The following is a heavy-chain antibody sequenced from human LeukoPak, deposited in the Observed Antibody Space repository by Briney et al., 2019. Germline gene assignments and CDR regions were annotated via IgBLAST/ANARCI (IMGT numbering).Heavy chain of an antibody. D-gene: IGHD6-19*01. CDR3: ARDPREGRSGWHGYFDY. Sequence: ASVKVSCKASGYTFTGYYMHWVRQAPGQGLEWMGWINPNSGGTNYAQEFQGRVTMTRDTSTSTVYMELSSLRSEDTAVYYCARDPREGRSGWHGYFDYWGQGTLVTVSS. CDR2: INPNSGGT. CDR1: GYTFTGYY. V-gene: IGHV1-2*02. J-gene: IGHJ4*02.